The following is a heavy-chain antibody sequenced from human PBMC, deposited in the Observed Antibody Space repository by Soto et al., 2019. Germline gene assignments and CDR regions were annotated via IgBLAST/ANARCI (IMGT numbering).Heavy chain of an antibody. CDR1: GFTFSSYS. J-gene: IGHJ3*02. D-gene: IGHD3-3*01. CDR3: ASIFGVVTHDAFDI. CDR2: ISSSSSTI. Sequence: GGSLRLSCAASGFTFSSYSMNWVRQAPGKGLEWVSYISSSSSTIYYADSVKGRFTISRDNAKNSLYLQMNSLRAEDTAVYYCASIFGVVTHDAFDIWGQGTMVTVSS. V-gene: IGHV3-48*01.